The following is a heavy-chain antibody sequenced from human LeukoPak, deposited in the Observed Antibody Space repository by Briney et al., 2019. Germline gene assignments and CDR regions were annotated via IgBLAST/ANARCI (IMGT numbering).Heavy chain of an antibody. CDR1: GGSISGSSYY. J-gene: IGHJ4*02. CDR3: ARLCIAVAGTWIDY. Sequence: SETLSLTCTVSGGSISGSSYYWGWIRQPPGKGLEWIGSIYYSGSTYYNPSLKSRVTISVDTSKNQFSLKLSSVTAADTAVYYCARLCIAVAGTWIDYWGQGTLVTASS. CDR2: IYYSGST. D-gene: IGHD6-19*01. V-gene: IGHV4-39*01.